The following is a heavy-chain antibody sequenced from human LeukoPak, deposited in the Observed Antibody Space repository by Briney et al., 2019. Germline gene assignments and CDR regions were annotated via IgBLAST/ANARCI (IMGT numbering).Heavy chain of an antibody. J-gene: IGHJ3*02. CDR2: MFYSGST. V-gene: IGHV4-39*05. CDR3: ATGRNLEAYEI. D-gene: IGHD4-23*01. CDR1: GGSISGSNYY. Sequence: SETPSLTCTVSGGSISGSNYYWGWIRQPPGKGLEWIGSMFYSGSTYYNPSFKSRVTISGDTSKNLFSLKLSSVTAADTAVYYCATGRNLEAYEIWGQGTMVTVSS.